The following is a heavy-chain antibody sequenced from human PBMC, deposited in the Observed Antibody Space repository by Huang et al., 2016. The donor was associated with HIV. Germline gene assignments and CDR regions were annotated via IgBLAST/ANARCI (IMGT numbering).Heavy chain of an antibody. Sequence: VQLQQWGASLLKPSETLSLTCAVSGGRFTGYFWGWVRQAPGKGLEWIAEINHGGTTSYNPSRKSRGSMSVDVSNNEFSLSLKSVTAADTAVYFCVRCPGYYFEPSRYFDAFDIWGPGTMVTVS. CDR2: INHGGTT. V-gene: IGHV4-34*02. CDR1: GGRFTGYF. J-gene: IGHJ3*02. D-gene: IGHD3-22*01. CDR3: VRCPGYYFEPSRYFDAFDI.